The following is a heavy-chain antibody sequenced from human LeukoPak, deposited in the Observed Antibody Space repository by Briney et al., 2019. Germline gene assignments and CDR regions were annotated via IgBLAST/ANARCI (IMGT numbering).Heavy chain of an antibody. D-gene: IGHD3-3*01. CDR1: GGTFSSYA. CDR2: IIPIFGTA. Sequence: SVKVSCKASGGTFSSYAISWVRQAPGQGLEWMGGIIPIFGTANYAQKFQGRVTTTADESTSTAYMELSSLRSEDTAVYYCARGIRFLEWLSTDELFYYYMDVWGKGTTVTVSS. V-gene: IGHV1-69*13. CDR3: ARGIRFLEWLSTDELFYYYMDV. J-gene: IGHJ6*03.